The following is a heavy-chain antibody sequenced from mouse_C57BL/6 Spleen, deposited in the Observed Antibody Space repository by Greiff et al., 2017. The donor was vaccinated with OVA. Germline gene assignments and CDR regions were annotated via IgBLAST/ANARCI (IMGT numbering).Heavy chain of an antibody. CDR3: ARGGDYDEGYYAMDY. V-gene: IGHV1-82*01. CDR2: IYPGDGDT. D-gene: IGHD2-4*01. Sequence: LVESGPELVKPGASVKISCKASGYAFSSSWMNWVKQRPGKGLEWIGRIYPGDGDTNYNGKFKGKATLTADKSSSTAYMQLSSLTSEDSAVYFCARGGDYDEGYYAMDYWGQGTSATVSS. J-gene: IGHJ4*01. CDR1: GYAFSSSW.